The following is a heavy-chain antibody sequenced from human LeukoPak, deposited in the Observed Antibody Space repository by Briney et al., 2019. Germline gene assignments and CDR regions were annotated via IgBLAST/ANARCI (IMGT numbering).Heavy chain of an antibody. CDR2: IYHSGST. J-gene: IGHJ3*02. Sequence: PSETLSLTCAVSGYSISSGYYWGWIRQPPGKGLEWIGSIYHSGSTYYNPSLKSRVTISVDTSKNQFSLKLSSVTAADTAVYYCAIGRGYSYGYSSVENPFDIWGQGTKVTVSS. CDR1: GYSISSGYY. V-gene: IGHV4-38-2*01. D-gene: IGHD5-18*01. CDR3: AIGRGYSYGYSSVENPFDI.